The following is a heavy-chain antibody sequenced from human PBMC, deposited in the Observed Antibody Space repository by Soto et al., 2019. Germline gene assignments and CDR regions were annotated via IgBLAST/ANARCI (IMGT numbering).Heavy chain of an antibody. CDR3: ARGVYDFWSGDPKGVDY. D-gene: IGHD3-3*01. Sequence: EVQLVESGGGLVQPGGSLKLSCAASGFTFSGSAMHWVRQASGKGLEWVGRIRSKANSYATAYAVSLKGRFTISRDDSRNTAYLQMNRLKTEDTAVYYCARGVYDFWSGDPKGVDYWGEGTVVTVSS. J-gene: IGHJ4*02. CDR2: IRSKANSYAT. V-gene: IGHV3-73*02. CDR1: GFTFSGSA.